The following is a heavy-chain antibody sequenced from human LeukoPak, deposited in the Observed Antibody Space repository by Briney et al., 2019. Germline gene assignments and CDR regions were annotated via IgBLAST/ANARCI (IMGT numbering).Heavy chain of an antibody. Sequence: QAGGSLRLSCAASGFTFSSYAMSWVRQAPGKGLEWVSGISGSGGTTYYADSVQGRFTISRDNSKKTLFLQMSSLRAEDTAVYYCAKGDEVTAIFPLDYWGQGTLVIVSS. V-gene: IGHV3-23*01. J-gene: IGHJ4*02. CDR1: GFTFSSYA. CDR2: ISGSGGTT. D-gene: IGHD2-21*02. CDR3: AKGDEVTAIFPLDY.